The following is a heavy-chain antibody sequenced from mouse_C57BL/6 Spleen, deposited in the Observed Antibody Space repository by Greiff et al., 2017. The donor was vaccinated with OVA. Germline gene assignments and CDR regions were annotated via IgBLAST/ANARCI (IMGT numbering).Heavy chain of an antibody. CDR1: GYTFTDYN. J-gene: IGHJ1*03. CDR3: ARDGYYPHWYFDV. V-gene: IGHV1-22*01. D-gene: IGHD2-3*01. Sequence: VQLKQSGPELVKPGASVKMSCKASGYTFTDYNMHWVKQSHGKSLEWIGYINPNNGGTSYNQKFKGKATLTVNKSSSTAYMELRSLTSEDSAVYYCARDGYYPHWYFDVWGTGTTVTVSS. CDR2: INPNNGGT.